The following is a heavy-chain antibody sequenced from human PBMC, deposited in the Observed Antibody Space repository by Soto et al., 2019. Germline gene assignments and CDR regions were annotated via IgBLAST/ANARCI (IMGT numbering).Heavy chain of an antibody. CDR1: GFTFSSYG. J-gene: IGHJ6*02. CDR3: AKGGLGRLRHLPMDV. V-gene: IGHV3-30*18. Sequence: GGSLRLSCAASGFTFSSYGMHWVRQAPGKGLEWVAVISYDGSNKYYADSVKGRFTISRDNSKNTLYLQMNSLRAEDTAVYYCAKGGLGRLRHLPMDVWGQGTTVTVSS. CDR2: ISYDGSNK. D-gene: IGHD7-27*01.